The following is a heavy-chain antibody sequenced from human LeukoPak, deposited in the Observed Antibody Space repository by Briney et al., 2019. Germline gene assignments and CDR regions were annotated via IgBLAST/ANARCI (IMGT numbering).Heavy chain of an antibody. D-gene: IGHD6-19*01. CDR1: GGSIGNDF. CDR2: LFYSGST. J-gene: IGHJ4*02. Sequence: MASETLSLTCTVSGGSIGNDFWGWIRQPPGKGLEWIGYLFYSGSTAYNPSLKSRVTISLDTSKNQFSLKLSSVTAADTAVYYCATIAVAGHFDYWGQGTLVTVSS. V-gene: IGHV4-59*08. CDR3: ATIAVAGHFDY.